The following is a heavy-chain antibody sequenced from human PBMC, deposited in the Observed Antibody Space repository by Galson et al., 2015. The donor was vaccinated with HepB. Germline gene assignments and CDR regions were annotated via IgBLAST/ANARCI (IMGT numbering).Heavy chain of an antibody. V-gene: IGHV3-7*03. D-gene: IGHD6-13*01. CDR3: ARGVGSSQLCDL. J-gene: IGHJ2*01. CDR2: IKQDGSEK. CDR1: GFTFSSYW. Sequence: SLRLSCAASGFTFSSYWMTWVRQAPGKGLEWVAKIKQDGSEKYYVDSVKGRFTISRDNAKNSLYLQMNSLRVEDTAVYYCARGVGSSQLCDLWGRGTLVTVSS.